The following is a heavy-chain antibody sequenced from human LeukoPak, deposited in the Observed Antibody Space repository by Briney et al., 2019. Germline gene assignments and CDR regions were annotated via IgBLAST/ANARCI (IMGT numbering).Heavy chain of an antibody. D-gene: IGHD7-27*01. CDR2: IVRNGSA. J-gene: IGHJ3*02. CDR1: GGSISLYH. CDR3: ARDNGWGIRYLAFNI. V-gene: IGHV4-59*01. Sequence: SETLSLTCSVSGGSISLYHWSWIRQPPGKGLEWIGYIVRNGSANYNPSLKSRVTISVDTSKNQFSLKLSSVTTADTARYFCARDNGWGIRYLAFNIWGQGTMVTVSS.